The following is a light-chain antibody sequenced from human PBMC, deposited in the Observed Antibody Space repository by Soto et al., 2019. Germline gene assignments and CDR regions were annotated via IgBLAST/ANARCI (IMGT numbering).Light chain of an antibody. CDR3: QQCYSTPVT. CDR2: GAS. V-gene: IGKV1-39*01. CDR1: QSISTY. Sequence: DIQMTQSPSSLSASVGDRVTITCRASQSISTYLNWYQQKPGTAPKLLISGASRLQSGVPSRFSGSGSGTDFTLTITSLQPKDFATYYCQQCYSTPVTFGGGTKVEIK. J-gene: IGKJ4*01.